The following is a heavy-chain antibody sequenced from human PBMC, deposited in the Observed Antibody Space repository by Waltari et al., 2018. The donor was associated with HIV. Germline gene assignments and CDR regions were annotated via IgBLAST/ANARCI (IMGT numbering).Heavy chain of an antibody. CDR2: VNPYSGNT. V-gene: IGHV1-8*02. D-gene: IGHD2-15*01. J-gene: IGHJ4*02. CDR1: GYTFPSRD. CDR3: ARGAPGHYCSGGSCPYFDY. Sequence: QVQLVQSGAEVRKPGASVKVSCKASGYTFPSRDVNWVRQAPGQGLEWMGWVNPYSGNTGYAKNFQGRVTMTRNTSISTAYMELSGLRSEDTAVYYCARGAPGHYCSGGSCPYFDYWGQGSLVTVSS.